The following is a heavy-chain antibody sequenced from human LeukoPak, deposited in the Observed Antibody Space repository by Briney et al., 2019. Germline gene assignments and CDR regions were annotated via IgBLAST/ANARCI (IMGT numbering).Heavy chain of an antibody. CDR3: ARGLTVDTGWAENFDH. D-gene: IGHD5-18*01. Sequence: ASVKVSCKTSGYTLTGYYIHWVRQAPGQGLEWMGWINPNSGGTNYAQRFQGRVTMTRDTSITTAYMELSRLISDDTAVYYCARGLTVDTGWAENFDHWGQGTLVTVSS. CDR2: INPNSGGT. CDR1: GYTLTGYY. V-gene: IGHV1-2*02. J-gene: IGHJ4*02.